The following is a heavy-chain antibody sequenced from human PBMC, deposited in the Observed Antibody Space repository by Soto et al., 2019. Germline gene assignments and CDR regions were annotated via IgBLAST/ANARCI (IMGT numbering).Heavy chain of an antibody. CDR2: VYFSGFT. J-gene: IGHJ4*02. V-gene: IGHV4-61*01. CDR3: SRLGSGEGKYYFDS. D-gene: IGHD3-3*01. CDR1: GGSVSSGTHY. Sequence: QVQLQESGPGLVKPSETLSLSCNVSGGSVSSGTHYWTWIRQPPGKGLEWIGYVYFSGFTNSNPSLKSRVTISICKVKNQFSLKLSSVNRADTAVNYCSRLGSGEGKYYFDSWGQGTLVTVSS.